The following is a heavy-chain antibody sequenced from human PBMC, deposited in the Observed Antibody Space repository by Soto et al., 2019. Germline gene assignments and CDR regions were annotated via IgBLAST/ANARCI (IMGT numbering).Heavy chain of an antibody. D-gene: IGHD6-13*01. CDR2: ISSGTTYS. J-gene: IGHJ4*02. Sequence: GGSLRLSCAASGFTFSISTMSWVRQAPGKRLEWVSSISSGTTYSYYAGSVKGRFSISRDNAKSSLDLQMNSLRVDYTADYYFATGAGTALHSSCWCHRGWGPGTLVTV. V-gene: IGHV3-21*06. CDR3: ATGAGTALHSSCWCHRG. CDR1: GFTFSIST.